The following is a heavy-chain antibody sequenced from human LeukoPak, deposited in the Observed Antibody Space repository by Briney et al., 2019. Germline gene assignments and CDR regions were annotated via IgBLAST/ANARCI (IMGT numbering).Heavy chain of an antibody. CDR1: GFIFSNYW. D-gene: IGHD3-3*01. V-gene: IGHV3-7*01. CDR3: ARDSPGVAYYMDV. J-gene: IGHJ6*03. Sequence: PGGSLRLSCAASGFIFSNYWMSWVRQAPGKGLEWVANIKQDGSEKYYVDSVKGRLTISRDNAKNSLYLQMNSLRAEDTAVYYCARDSPGVAYYMDVWGKGTTVTVSS. CDR2: IKQDGSEK.